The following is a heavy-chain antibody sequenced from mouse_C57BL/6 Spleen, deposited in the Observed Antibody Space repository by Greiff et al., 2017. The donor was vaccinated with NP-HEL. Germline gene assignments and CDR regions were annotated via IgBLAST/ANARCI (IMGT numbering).Heavy chain of an antibody. V-gene: IGHV1-50*01. J-gene: IGHJ2*01. D-gene: IGHD1-1*01. CDR1: GYTFTSYR. Sequence: QVQLQQPGAELVKPGASVKLSCKASGYTFTSYRMQWVKQRPGQGLEWIGEIDPSDSYTNYNQKFKGKATLTVDTSSSTAYMQLSSLTSEDSAVYYCASSYGYWGQGTTLTVSS. CDR3: ASSYGY. CDR2: IDPSDSYT.